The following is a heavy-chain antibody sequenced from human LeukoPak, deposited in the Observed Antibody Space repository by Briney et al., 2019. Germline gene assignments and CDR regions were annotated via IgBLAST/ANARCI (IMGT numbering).Heavy chain of an antibody. V-gene: IGHV3-23*01. CDR2: ISGSGGST. CDR3: AKAFTPKGTGVDAFDI. Sequence: GGSLRLSCAASGFTFSSYAMSWVRQAPGKGLEWVSAISGSGGSTYYADSVKGRFTISRDNSKNTLYLQMNSLRAEDTAVYYCAKAFTPKGTGVDAFDIWGQGTMVTVSS. J-gene: IGHJ3*02. D-gene: IGHD7-27*01. CDR1: GFTFSSYA.